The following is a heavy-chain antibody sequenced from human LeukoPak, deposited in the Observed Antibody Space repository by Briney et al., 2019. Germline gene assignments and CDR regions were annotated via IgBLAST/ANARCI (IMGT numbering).Heavy chain of an antibody. CDR2: IHHSGST. J-gene: IGHJ4*02. D-gene: IGHD3-9*01. CDR3: ARHVWLQPFDY. V-gene: IGHV4-4*02. Sequence: ETLSLTCAVSGGSLTTDHWWTWVRQPPGKGLEWIGEIHHSGSTNYNPSLKSRVTISVDTPKNQSSLKLTSVTAADTAVYYCARHVWLQPFDYWGQGTLVTVSS. CDR1: GGSLTTDHW.